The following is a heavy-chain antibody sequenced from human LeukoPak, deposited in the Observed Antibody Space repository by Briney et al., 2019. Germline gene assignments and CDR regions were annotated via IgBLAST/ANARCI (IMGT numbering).Heavy chain of an antibody. D-gene: IGHD2-2*01. J-gene: IGHJ4*02. CDR3: AKQDIVVVPAAVTNPTDS. Sequence: PGGSLRLSCAASGFTFSSYAMSWVRQALGKGLEWVSGISGSGGNTYYADSVKGRFTISRDNSKNTLYLQMNSLRGEDTALYYCAKQDIVVVPAAVTNPTDSWGQGTLVTVSS. V-gene: IGHV3-23*01. CDR1: GFTFSSYA. CDR2: ISGSGGNT.